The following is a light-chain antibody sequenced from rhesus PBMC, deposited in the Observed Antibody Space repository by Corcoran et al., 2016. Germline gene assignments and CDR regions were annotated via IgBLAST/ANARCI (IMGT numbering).Light chain of an antibody. CDR2: GAS. Sequence: QVILTQSPATLSLSPGERATLSCRASQSVSSYLVWYQQKPGQAPRLLMYGASSRATGIPDRFSGSGSGTDFPLPISRLEPAVVGVYHCSQHSSGLTFGGGTKVELK. J-gene: IGKJ4*01. V-gene: IGKV3-10*01. CDR1: QSVSSY. CDR3: SQHSSGLT.